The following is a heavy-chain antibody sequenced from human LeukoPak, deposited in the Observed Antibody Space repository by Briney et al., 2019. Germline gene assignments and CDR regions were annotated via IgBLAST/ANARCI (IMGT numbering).Heavy chain of an antibody. CDR1: GFTVSSNH. CDR3: ARDPVPVATYYFDY. J-gene: IGHJ4*02. Sequence: PGGSLRLSCAVSGFTVSSNHMSWVRQAPGKGLEWVAVISYDGGNKYYADSVKGRFTISRDNSKNTLYLQMNSLRAEDTAVYYCARDPVPVATYYFDYWGQGTLVTVSS. CDR2: ISYDGGNK. V-gene: IGHV3-30*03.